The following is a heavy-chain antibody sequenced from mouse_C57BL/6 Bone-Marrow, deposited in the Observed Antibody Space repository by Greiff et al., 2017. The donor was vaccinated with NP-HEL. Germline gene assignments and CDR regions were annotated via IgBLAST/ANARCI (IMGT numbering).Heavy chain of an antibody. V-gene: IGHV1-69*01. CDR3: AGEDGRYDYDHAMDY. CDR1: GYTFTSYW. Sequence: VQLQQPGAELVMPGASVKLSCKASGYTFTSYWMHWVKQRPGQGLEWIGEIDPSDSYTNYNQKFKGKSTLTVDKSSSTAYMQLSSLTSEDSAVYYCAGEDGRYDYDHAMDYWGQGTSVTVSS. J-gene: IGHJ4*01. CDR2: IDPSDSYT. D-gene: IGHD2-4*01.